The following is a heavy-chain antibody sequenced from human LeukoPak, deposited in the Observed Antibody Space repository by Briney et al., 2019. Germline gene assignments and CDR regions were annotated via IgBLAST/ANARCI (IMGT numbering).Heavy chain of an antibody. CDR3: ARKGNPIYDFWSGYSFFDY. V-gene: IGHV4-39*01. J-gene: IGHJ4*02. CDR2: MYYSGST. D-gene: IGHD3-3*01. CDR1: GGSISSSTSC. Sequence: SETLSLTCTVSGGSISSSTSCWSWVRQPPGKGLEWIGCMYYSGSTYYGSSLKGRVTISLDTPKNQFSLRLNSVTASDTAVYYCARKGNPIYDFWSGYSFFDYWGQGNLVTVSS.